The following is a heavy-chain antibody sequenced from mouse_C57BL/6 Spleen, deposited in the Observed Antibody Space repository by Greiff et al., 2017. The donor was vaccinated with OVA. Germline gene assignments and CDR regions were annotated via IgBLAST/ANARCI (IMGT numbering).Heavy chain of an antibody. D-gene: IGHD2-4*01. Sequence: EVQLQQSVAELVRPGASVKLSCTASGFNIKNTYMHWVKQRPEQGLEWIGRIDPATGNTKYAPKFQGKATITADTSSNTAYLQLSSLTSEAAAIYCCARDRDYDGWYFDVGGTGTTVTVSS. V-gene: IGHV14-3*01. J-gene: IGHJ1*03. CDR2: IDPATGNT. CDR1: GFNIKNTY. CDR3: ARDRDYDGWYFDV.